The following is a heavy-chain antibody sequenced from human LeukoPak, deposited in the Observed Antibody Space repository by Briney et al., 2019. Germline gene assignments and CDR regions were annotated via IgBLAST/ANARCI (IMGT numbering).Heavy chain of an antibody. CDR3: ARHNDSSGYYPSYFDY. CDR2: IYYSGST. CDR1: GGSISSSSYY. Sequence: SETLSLTCTVSGGSISSSSYYWGWIRQPPGKGLEWIGSIYYSGSTYYNPSLKSRVTTPVDTSKNQFSLKLDAVTAADTAVYYCARHNDSSGYYPSYFDYWGQGTLVTVSS. V-gene: IGHV4-39*01. D-gene: IGHD3-22*01. J-gene: IGHJ4*02.